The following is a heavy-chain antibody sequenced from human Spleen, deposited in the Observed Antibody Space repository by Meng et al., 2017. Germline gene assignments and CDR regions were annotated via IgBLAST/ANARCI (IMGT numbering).Heavy chain of an antibody. CDR2: IYYSGRT. D-gene: IGHD3-16*01. J-gene: IGHJ1*01. CDR3: ARGSPVGLGLDFER. CDR1: GGSISSYY. Sequence: SETLSLTCTVSGGSISSYYWTWIRQPPGKGLEWIGNIYYSGRTNYNPSLKSRVTISADTSRNHFSLQLSSVTAADTAVYYCARGSPVGLGLDFERWGRGTLVTVSS. V-gene: IGHV4-59*08.